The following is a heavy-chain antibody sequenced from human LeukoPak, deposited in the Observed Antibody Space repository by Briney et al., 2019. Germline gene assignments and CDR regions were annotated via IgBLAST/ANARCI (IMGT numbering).Heavy chain of an antibody. CDR1: GFTFSNYA. Sequence: GGSLRLSCAASGFTFSNYAVMWVRQAPGQGLEWVSAITSGGAPRYADSVKGRFTISRDNSKNTLYLQMNSLRAEDTAQYFCARDPNGDYIGAFELWGRGTVVTVSS. CDR3: ARDPNGDYIGAFEL. V-gene: IGHV3-23*01. D-gene: IGHD4-17*01. CDR2: ITSGGAP. J-gene: IGHJ3*01.